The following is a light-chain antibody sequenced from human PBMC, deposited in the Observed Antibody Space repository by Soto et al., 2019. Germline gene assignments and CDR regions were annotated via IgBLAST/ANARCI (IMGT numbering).Light chain of an antibody. J-gene: IGKJ1*01. CDR2: DAS. Sequence: IRMTQSPSSFSASVGDRVTITCRASQSIGTWLAWYQQKPGEAPNLLIYDASSLQSGVPSRFSGSGSGTEFTLTISSLQPDDFATYYCQQYNSYSPKTFGQGTKVDIK. CDR1: QSIGTW. CDR3: QQYNSYSPKT. V-gene: IGKV1-5*01.